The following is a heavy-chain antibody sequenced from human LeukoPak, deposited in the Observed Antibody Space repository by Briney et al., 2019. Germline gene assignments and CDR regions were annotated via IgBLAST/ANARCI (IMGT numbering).Heavy chain of an antibody. CDR1: GGSFSGYY. J-gene: IGHJ4*02. CDR3: ARGWGVVITFDY. Sequence: PSETLSLTCAVYGGSFSGYYWSWIRQPPGKGLEWIGEINHSGSTNYNPSLKSRVTISVDTSKNQFSLKLSSVTAADTAVYYCARGWGVVITFDYWGQGTLLTVSS. V-gene: IGHV4-34*01. CDR2: INHSGST. D-gene: IGHD3-3*01.